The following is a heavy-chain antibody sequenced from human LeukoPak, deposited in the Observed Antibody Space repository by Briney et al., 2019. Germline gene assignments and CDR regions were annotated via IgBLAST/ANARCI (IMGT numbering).Heavy chain of an antibody. D-gene: IGHD6-13*01. Sequence: TGGSLILSCAASGFTVSSNYMTWVRQAPGKGLEWVSVVYTGGSTYSADSVKGRFTISRDNSKNTLYLQMNSLRAEDTAVYYCARGLAAAGLYFDYWGQGTLVTVSS. CDR2: VYTGGST. CDR1: GFTVSSNY. J-gene: IGHJ4*02. CDR3: ARGLAAAGLYFDY. V-gene: IGHV3-53*01.